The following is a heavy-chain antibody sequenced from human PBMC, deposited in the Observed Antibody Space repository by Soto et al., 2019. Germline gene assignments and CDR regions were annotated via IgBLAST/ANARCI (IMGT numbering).Heavy chain of an antibody. J-gene: IGHJ5*02. CDR3: TRIEKGSATYT. Sequence: QVTLKESGPVLVKPTETLTLTCTVSGFSLSNTRMGVSWIRQPPGKALEWRAHIFSNDEKSYSTSLKSMLTIAKDTSKCQVVHSMTNMDHVDTATYYCTRIEKGSATYTWGQVTLVTVSS. CDR2: IFSNDEK. V-gene: IGHV2-26*01. D-gene: IGHD3-10*01. CDR1: GFSLSNTRMG.